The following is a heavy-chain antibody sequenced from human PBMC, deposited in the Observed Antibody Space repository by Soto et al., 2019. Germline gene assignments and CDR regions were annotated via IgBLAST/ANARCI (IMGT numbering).Heavy chain of an antibody. Sequence: VQLVESGGGLVKPGGSLRLSCAASGFPFSTYSMNWVRQAPGKGLEWLSSISGGSGYIHYADSVKGRFTISRDNAKNSLYLQMNSLRVEDTAVYYCARDREDSVVVVSATPDYWGQGTLVTVSS. CDR2: ISGGSGYI. J-gene: IGHJ4*02. CDR1: GFPFSTYS. CDR3: ARDREDSVVVVSATPDY. D-gene: IGHD2-15*01. V-gene: IGHV3-21*01.